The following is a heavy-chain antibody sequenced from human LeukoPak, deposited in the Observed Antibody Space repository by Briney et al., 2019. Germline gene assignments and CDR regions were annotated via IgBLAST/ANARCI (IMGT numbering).Heavy chain of an antibody. V-gene: IGHV3-21*01. J-gene: IGHJ4*02. CDR1: GFSFSSFN. CDR2: ISSRQNDI. CDR3: AREVGSGWNYFDL. D-gene: IGHD6-19*01. Sequence: GGSLRLSCAASGFSFSSFNMNWVRQTPGKGLEWVSSISSRQNDIQYADSLEGRFTVSRDNAKNSLYLHMNSLRAEDTAVYFCAREVGSGWNYFDLWGQGALVTVSS.